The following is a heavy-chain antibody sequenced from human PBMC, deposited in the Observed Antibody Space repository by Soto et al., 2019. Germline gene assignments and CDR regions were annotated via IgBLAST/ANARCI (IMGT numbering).Heavy chain of an antibody. J-gene: IGHJ5*02. Sequence: LGLSCVASGFAFSSFEMNWIRQAPGKGPEWIAFINPSGRTISYADSVKGRFTISRDNADNSVYLQMSSLRGEDTAMYYCARYSGSHRNWFDPWGQGTLVTVSS. CDR2: INPSGRTI. CDR3: ARYSGSHRNWFDP. V-gene: IGHV3-48*03. CDR1: GFAFSSFE. D-gene: IGHD6-19*01.